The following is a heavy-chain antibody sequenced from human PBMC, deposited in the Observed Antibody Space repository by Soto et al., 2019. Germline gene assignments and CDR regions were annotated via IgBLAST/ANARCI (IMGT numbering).Heavy chain of an antibody. Sequence: QVQLQQWGAGLLKPSETLSLTCAVYGGSFRGYYWSWIRQPPGKGLVWIREINHSGSTNYNPSLKSRVTISGDTSKNQFSLKLSSVTAADTAVYYCARGPVVLYYYYCYMDVWGKGTTVTVSS. CDR2: INHSGST. CDR1: GGSFRGYY. D-gene: IGHD2-15*01. J-gene: IGHJ6*03. V-gene: IGHV4-34*01. CDR3: ARGPVVLYYYYCYMDV.